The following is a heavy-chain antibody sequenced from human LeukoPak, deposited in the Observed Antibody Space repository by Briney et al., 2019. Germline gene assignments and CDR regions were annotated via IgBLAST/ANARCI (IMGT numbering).Heavy chain of an antibody. D-gene: IGHD5-18*01. J-gene: IGHJ6*02. Sequence: GGSLRLSCGASGFTFNMFWMGWVRQAPGKGLEWVSNTNQDGSVKFYVDSVRDRFAVSRDNARKSLFLQMKSLRAEDTALYYCAKDIGSYGDYYYYYYGMDVWGQGTTVTVSS. CDR2: TNQDGSVK. V-gene: IGHV3-7*03. CDR1: GFTFNMFW. CDR3: AKDIGSYGDYYYYYYGMDV.